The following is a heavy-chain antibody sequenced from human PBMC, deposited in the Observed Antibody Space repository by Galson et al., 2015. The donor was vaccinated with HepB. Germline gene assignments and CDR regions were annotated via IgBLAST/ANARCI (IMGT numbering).Heavy chain of an antibody. Sequence: SLRLSCAASGFTFSSYSMNWVRQAPGKGLEWVSSISSSSTYIYYADSVKGRFTISRDNAKNSLYLQMNSLRAEDTAVYYCARRDIVAVPSARTGNWYFDLWGRGTLVTVSS. CDR1: GFTFSSYS. D-gene: IGHD2-2*01. CDR3: ARRDIVAVPSARTGNWYFDL. CDR2: ISSSSTYI. V-gene: IGHV3-21*01. J-gene: IGHJ2*01.